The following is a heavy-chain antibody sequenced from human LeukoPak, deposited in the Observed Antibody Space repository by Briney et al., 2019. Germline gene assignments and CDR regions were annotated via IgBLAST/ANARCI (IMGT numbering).Heavy chain of an antibody. V-gene: IGHV4-59*11. CDR3: TRRRYYDPVGLDF. Sequence: PSETLSLTCTVSGGSISSHYWSWIRQPPGKGLEWIGYIYYSGSTNYNPSLKSRVTLSADTSKNQFSLKLTSVTAADTAVYYCTRRRYYDPVGLDFWGRGTLVTVSS. CDR1: GGSISSHY. D-gene: IGHD3-22*01. CDR2: IYYSGST. J-gene: IGHJ4*02.